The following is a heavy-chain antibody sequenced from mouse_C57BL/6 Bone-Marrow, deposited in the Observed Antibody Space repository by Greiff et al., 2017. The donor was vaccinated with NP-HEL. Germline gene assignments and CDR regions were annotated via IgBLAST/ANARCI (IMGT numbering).Heavy chain of an antibody. CDR1: GYTFTDYN. CDR3: ARKQGDYFVY. Sequence: EVQLQQSGPELVKPGASVHIPCPASGYTFTDYNMDWVKQSHGKSLEWIGDINPNNGGTISNQKFKGKATLTVDKSSSTAYMELRSLTSEDTAVYYCARKQGDYFVYWGQGTTLTVSS. CDR2: INPNNGGT. V-gene: IGHV1-18*01. J-gene: IGHJ2*01.